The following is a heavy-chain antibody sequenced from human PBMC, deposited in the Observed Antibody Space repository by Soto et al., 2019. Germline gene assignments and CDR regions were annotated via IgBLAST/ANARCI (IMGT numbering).Heavy chain of an antibody. CDR1: GFTFSNAW. CDR2: IKSKTDGGTT. Sequence: EVQLVESGGGLVKPGGSLRLSCAASGFTFSNAWMNWVRQAPGKGLEWVGRIKSKTDGGTTDYAAPVKGRFTISRDDSKNTLYLQMNSLKTEDTAVYYCTTDRIEQKYYFDYWGQGTLVTVSS. V-gene: IGHV3-15*07. D-gene: IGHD2-15*01. J-gene: IGHJ4*02. CDR3: TTDRIEQKYYFDY.